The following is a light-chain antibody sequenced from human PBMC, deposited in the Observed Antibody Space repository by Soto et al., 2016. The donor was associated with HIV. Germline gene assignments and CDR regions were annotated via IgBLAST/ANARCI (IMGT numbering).Light chain of an antibody. CDR2: QDN. V-gene: IGLV3-1*01. J-gene: IGLJ2*01. CDR3: QTWDTISFVV. CDR1: KLGNKY. Sequence: SYELTQPPSVSVSPGQTANITCSGDKLGNKYICWYQQKPGQSPVLVMYQDNNRPSGIPERFSGSNSGNTATLTISGTQAIDEADYYCQTWDTISFVVFGGGTKLTVL.